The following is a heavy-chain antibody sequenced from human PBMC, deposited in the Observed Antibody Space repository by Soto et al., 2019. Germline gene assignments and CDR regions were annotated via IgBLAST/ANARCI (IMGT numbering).Heavy chain of an antibody. D-gene: IGHD3-10*01. J-gene: IGHJ6*02. CDR2: ISGSGGST. CDR3: AKNFYGSGKYSGYYYYYYGMDV. Sequence: GGSLRLSCAASGFTFSSYAMSWVRQAPGKGLEWVSAISGSGGSTYYADSVKGRFTISRDNSKNTLYLQMNSLRAEDTAVYYCAKNFYGSGKYSGYYYYYYGMDVWGQGTTVTVSS. CDR1: GFTFSSYA. V-gene: IGHV3-23*01.